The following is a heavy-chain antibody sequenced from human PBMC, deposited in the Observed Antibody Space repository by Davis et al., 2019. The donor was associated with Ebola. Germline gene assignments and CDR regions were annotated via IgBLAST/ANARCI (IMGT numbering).Heavy chain of an antibody. J-gene: IGHJ3*02. CDR3: ARVGYCSSTSCYTYDAFDI. Sequence: MPSETLSSTCAVHGGSFSGYYWSWIRQPPGKGLEWIGEIRHSGSTNSNPSLTSRVTISVDTSTNQFSLKLSSVTAADTAVYYCARVGYCSSTSCYTYDAFDIWGQGTMVTVSS. CDR1: GGSFSGYY. D-gene: IGHD2-2*02. CDR2: IRHSGST. V-gene: IGHV4-34*01.